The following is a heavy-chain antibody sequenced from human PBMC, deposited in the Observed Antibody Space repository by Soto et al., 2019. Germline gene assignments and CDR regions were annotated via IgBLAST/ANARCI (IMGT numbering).Heavy chain of an antibody. V-gene: IGHV3-23*01. Sequence: VQLLESGGGLVQPGGSLRLSCAASGFTFNKDALNWVRQSPGKGLEWFSAIRNSGGFTYYADSVKGRFTISRDNYKNTLYLHMNSLRAEDTALYYCAKDYFATKGPYFFYSWGQGTLVTVSS. D-gene: IGHD1-26*01. CDR2: IRNSGGFT. CDR1: GFTFNKDA. CDR3: AKDYFATKGPYFFYS. J-gene: IGHJ4*02.